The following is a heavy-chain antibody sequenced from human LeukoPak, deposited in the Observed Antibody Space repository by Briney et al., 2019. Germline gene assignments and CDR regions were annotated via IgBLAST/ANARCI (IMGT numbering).Heavy chain of an antibody. V-gene: IGHV3-7*01. D-gene: IGHD3-3*01. CDR1: GFTVSANY. CDR2: IKQDGSET. J-gene: IGHJ4*02. Sequence: AGGSLRLSCAASGFTVSANYMSWVRRAPGKGLEWVANIKQDGSETYYVDSVRGRFTISRDNAEKSLYLQMNSLRVEDTAVYYCARDFWGAYRVDYFDYWGQGTLVTVSS. CDR3: ARDFWGAYRVDYFDY.